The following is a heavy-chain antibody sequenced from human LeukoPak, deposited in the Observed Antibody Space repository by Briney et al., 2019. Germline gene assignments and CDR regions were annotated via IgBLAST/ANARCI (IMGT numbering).Heavy chain of an antibody. V-gene: IGHV1-18*01. J-gene: IGHJ3*02. CDR3: ARVSLVSSSGAFDI. CDR2: ISAYSGNT. D-gene: IGHD6-6*01. CDR1: GYTFTSYG. Sequence: ASVKVSCNASGYTFTSYGISWVRQAPGQGLEWMGWISAYSGNTNYAQKLQGRVTMTTDTSTSTAYMELRGLRSEDTAVYYCARVSLVSSSGAFDIWGQGTMVTVSS.